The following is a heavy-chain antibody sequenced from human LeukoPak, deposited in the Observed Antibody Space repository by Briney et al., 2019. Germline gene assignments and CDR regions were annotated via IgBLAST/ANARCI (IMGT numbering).Heavy chain of an antibody. J-gene: IGHJ4*02. CDR3: AKVLGIAVAGTSHFDY. D-gene: IGHD6-19*01. Sequence: PGGSLRLSCAASGFTFRNYAMTWVRQAPGKGLEWVAGISGSGGSTYYADSVRGRFTIPRDNSKSTLSLQMHSLRAEDTAVYYCAKVLGIAVAGTSHFDYWGQGTLVTVSS. V-gene: IGHV3-23*01. CDR1: GFTFRNYA. CDR2: ISGSGGST.